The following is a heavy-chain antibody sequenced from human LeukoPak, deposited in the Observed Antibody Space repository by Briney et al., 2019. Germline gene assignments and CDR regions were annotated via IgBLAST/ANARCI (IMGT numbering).Heavy chain of an antibody. V-gene: IGHV1-8*01. Sequence: GASVKVSCKASGYTFTGYDINWVRQATGQGLEWMGWMNPNSGNTGYAQKFQGRVTMTRNTSISTAYMELSSLRSEDTAVYYCARGLVAATSRDYYYYGMDVWGQGTTVTVSS. CDR2: MNPNSGNT. CDR1: GYTFTGYD. D-gene: IGHD2-15*01. J-gene: IGHJ6*02. CDR3: ARGLVAATSRDYYYYGMDV.